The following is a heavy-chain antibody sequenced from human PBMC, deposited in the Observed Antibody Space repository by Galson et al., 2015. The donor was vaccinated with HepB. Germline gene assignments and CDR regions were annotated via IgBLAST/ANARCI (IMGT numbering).Heavy chain of an antibody. CDR1: GFTGTNKY. Sequence: SLRLSCAASGFTGTNKYMCGVRQAPGKALEWVAVIYSGASAYYADSVKGRSTIQRDNSKTTLYLQMNGLRAEDPSLYYCASRQHGDHPYFDYWGQGSLVTVSS. CDR2: IYSGASA. CDR3: ASRQHGDHPYFDY. V-gene: IGHV3-66*02. J-gene: IGHJ4*02. D-gene: IGHD4-17*01.